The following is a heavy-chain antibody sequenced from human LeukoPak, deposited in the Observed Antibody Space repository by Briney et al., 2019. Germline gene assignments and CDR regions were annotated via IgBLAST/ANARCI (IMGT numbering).Heavy chain of an antibody. Sequence: GSLRLSCAASGFPFRSYDMHWVLQPTGKGLEWVSAIGTGGDTYYPDSVKGRFTVVRENAKNTVYLQLSSLRAGDTAMYYCARRSAAAGVDGFDIWGQGTMVIVSS. CDR2: IGTGGDT. J-gene: IGHJ3*02. CDR1: GFPFRSYD. D-gene: IGHD6-13*01. V-gene: IGHV3-13*01. CDR3: ARRSAAAGVDGFDI.